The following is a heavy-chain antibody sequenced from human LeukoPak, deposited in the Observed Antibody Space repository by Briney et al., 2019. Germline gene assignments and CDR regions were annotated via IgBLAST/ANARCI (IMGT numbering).Heavy chain of an antibody. D-gene: IGHD3-10*01. Sequence: SVKVSCKASGGTFSSYAISWVRQAPAQGLEWMGRIIPIFGTANYAQKFQGRVTITTDESTSTAYMELSSLRSEDTAVYCCARASDYYGSGTYPYWAQGTLVSVSS. CDR2: IIPIFGTA. CDR1: GGTFSSYA. V-gene: IGHV1-69*05. J-gene: IGHJ4*02. CDR3: ARASDYYGSGTYPY.